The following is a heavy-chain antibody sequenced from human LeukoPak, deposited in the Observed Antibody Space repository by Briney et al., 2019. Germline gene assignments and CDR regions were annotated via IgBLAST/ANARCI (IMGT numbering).Heavy chain of an antibody. CDR2: IYYSGST. CDR1: GGSISSGDYY. J-gene: IGHJ4*02. Sequence: NPSQTLSLTCTVSGGSISSGDYYWSWIRQPPGKGLEWIGYIYYSGSTYYNPSLKSRVTISVDTSKNQFSLKLSSVTAADTAVYYCASRAPRYNYDRYLPIDYWGQGTLVTVSS. V-gene: IGHV4-30-4*01. CDR3: ASRAPRYNYDRYLPIDY. D-gene: IGHD3-22*01.